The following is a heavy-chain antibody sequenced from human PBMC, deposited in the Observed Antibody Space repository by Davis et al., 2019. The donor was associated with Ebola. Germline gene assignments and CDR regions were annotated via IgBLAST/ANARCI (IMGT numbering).Heavy chain of an antibody. D-gene: IGHD1-7*01. CDR2: ISGSGGST. CDR1: GFTFSTYA. V-gene: IGHV3-23*01. CDR3: AKESGTDKNYADF. Sequence: GESLKISCAASGFTFSTYAMSWVRQAPGKGLEWVSAISGSGGSTFYADSVKGRFTISRDNSKNTLYLQMNSLRAEDMAVYYCAKESGTDKNYADFWGQGTLVTVSS. J-gene: IGHJ4*02.